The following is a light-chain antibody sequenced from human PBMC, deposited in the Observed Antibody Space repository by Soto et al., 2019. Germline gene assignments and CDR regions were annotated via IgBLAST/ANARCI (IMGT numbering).Light chain of an antibody. V-gene: IGKV1-5*01. CDR1: QSISSW. CDR3: QQYNSYPST. Sequence: DIQMTQSPSTLSASVGDRVTITCRASQSISSWLAWYQQKPGKAPKLLIYDASSLESGDPSRFSGSGSGTEFTLTISSLQPDDFATYYCQQYNSYPSTFGQGTKVEIK. J-gene: IGKJ1*01. CDR2: DAS.